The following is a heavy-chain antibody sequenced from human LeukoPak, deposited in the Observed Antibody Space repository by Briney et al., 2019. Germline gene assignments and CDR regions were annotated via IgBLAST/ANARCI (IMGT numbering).Heavy chain of an antibody. CDR2: IYSSGIT. CDR3: ARVTGYMIEDYFDY. V-gene: IGHV4-4*07. Sequence: SETLSLTCSVSGGSISNYYWSWIRRPAGKGLEWIGRIYSSGITDYKPSLKSRVTMSLDTSKNQFSLKLTSVTAADTAVYYCARVTGYMIEDYFDYWGQGTLVTVSS. CDR1: GGSISNYY. D-gene: IGHD3-22*01. J-gene: IGHJ4*02.